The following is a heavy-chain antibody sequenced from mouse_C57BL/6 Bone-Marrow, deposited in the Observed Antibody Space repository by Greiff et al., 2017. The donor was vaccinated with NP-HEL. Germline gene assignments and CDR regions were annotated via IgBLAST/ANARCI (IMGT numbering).Heavy chain of an antibody. J-gene: IGHJ4*01. V-gene: IGHV1-81*01. D-gene: IGHD2-2*01. CDR2: IYPRSGNT. CDR3: AGYGYSYYYAMDY. CDR1: GYTFTSYG. Sequence: QVQLQQSGAELARPGASVKLSCKASGYTFTSYGISWVKQRTGQGLEWIGEIYPRSGNTYYNEKFKGKATLTADKSSSIAYMELRSLTSEDSAVYFCAGYGYSYYYAMDYWGQGTSVTVSS.